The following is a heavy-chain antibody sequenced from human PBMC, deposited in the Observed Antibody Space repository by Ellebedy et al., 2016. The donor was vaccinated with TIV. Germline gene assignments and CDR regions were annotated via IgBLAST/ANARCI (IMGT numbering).Heavy chain of an antibody. J-gene: IGHJ4*02. CDR2: IRYDGSFK. V-gene: IGHV3-30*02. CDR1: GFTFTTYG. Sequence: PGGSLRLSCAASGFTFTTYGMHWVRQAPGKGLEWVAFIRYDGSFKDHADSVKGRFTISRDNSKNALYLQMNSLRTEDTAVFYCAKDGQWLVRGAIDSWGQGTLVAVSS. CDR3: AKDGQWLVRGAIDS. D-gene: IGHD6-19*01.